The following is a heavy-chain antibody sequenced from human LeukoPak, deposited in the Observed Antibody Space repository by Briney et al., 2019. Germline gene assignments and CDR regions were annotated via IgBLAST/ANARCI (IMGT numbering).Heavy chain of an antibody. J-gene: IGHJ4*02. CDR2: IKQDGSEK. V-gene: IGHV3-7*01. Sequence: GGSLRLSCAASGFTFSSYGMHWVRQAPGKGLEWVANIKQDGSEKYYVDSVKGRFTISRDNAKNSLYLQMNSLRAEDTAMYYCARDFRFLDDYWGQGTLVTVSS. D-gene: IGHD3-3*01. CDR3: ARDFRFLDDY. CDR1: GFTFSSYG.